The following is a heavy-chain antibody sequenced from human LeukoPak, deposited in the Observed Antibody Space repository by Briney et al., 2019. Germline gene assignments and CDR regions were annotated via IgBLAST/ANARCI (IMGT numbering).Heavy chain of an antibody. CDR3: ARDFGYLDAFDI. V-gene: IGHV3-21*01. CDR1: GFTFSSYS. CDR2: ISSSSSYI. D-gene: IGHD3-10*01. Sequence: GGSLRLSCAASGFTFSSYSMNWVRQAPGKGLEWVSSISSSSSYIYYSDSVKGRFTISRDNAKNSLYLQMNSLRAEDTAVYYCARDFGYLDAFDIWGQGTMVTVSS. J-gene: IGHJ3*02.